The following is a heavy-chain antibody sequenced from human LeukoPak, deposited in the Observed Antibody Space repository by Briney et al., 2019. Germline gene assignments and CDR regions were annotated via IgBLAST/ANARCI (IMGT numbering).Heavy chain of an antibody. J-gene: IGHJ5*01. Sequence: PSETLSLTCAVYGGSFSGYYWSWIRQPPGQGLEWIASMSYSGSTYYNPSLTSRVTLSVDTSKTQLSLKMTSVTAADTAVYYCARDRNTINWFYYWGQGTLVTVSS. D-gene: IGHD1-14*01. CDR2: MSYSGST. CDR1: GGSFSGYY. V-gene: IGHV4-34*10. CDR3: ARDRNTINWFYY.